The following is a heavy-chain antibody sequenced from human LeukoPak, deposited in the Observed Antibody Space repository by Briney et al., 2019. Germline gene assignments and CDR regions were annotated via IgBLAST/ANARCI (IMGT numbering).Heavy chain of an antibody. CDR3: ASLEEGSSLDY. J-gene: IGHJ4*02. CDR1: GGTFSSYT. D-gene: IGHD1-26*01. V-gene: IGHV1-69*02. Sequence: SVKVSCKSSGGTFSSYTISWVRQAPGQGLEWMGRIIPILGIANYAQTFQGRVTITADKARSTAYMELSSVRSEDTAVYYCASLEEGSSLDYWGEGTLVTVSS. CDR2: IIPILGIA.